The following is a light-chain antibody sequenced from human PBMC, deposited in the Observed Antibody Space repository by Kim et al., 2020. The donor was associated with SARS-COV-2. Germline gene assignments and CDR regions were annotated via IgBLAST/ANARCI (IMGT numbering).Light chain of an antibody. CDR1: QSISSY. Sequence: CVGDRVTITCRGSQSISSYLNWDQQKPGKAPKLLIYAASSMQSGVPSRFSGSGSGTDFTLTISSLQPEDFATYYCQQSYSTHQLTFGGGTKVDIK. V-gene: IGKV1-39*01. CDR3: QQSYSTHQLT. J-gene: IGKJ4*02. CDR2: AAS.